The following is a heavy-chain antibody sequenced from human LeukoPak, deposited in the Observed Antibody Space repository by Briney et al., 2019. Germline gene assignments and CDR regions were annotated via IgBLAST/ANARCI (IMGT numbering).Heavy chain of an antibody. CDR2: IYYSGST. J-gene: IGHJ4*02. CDR1: GGSISSYY. Sequence: PSETLSLTSTVSGGSISSYYWSWIRQPPGKGLEWIGYIYYSGSTNYNPSLKSRVTISVDTSKNQFSLKLSSVTAADTAVYYCARSQWLRGFDYWGQGTLVTVSS. D-gene: IGHD3-22*01. CDR3: ARSQWLRGFDY. V-gene: IGHV4-59*01.